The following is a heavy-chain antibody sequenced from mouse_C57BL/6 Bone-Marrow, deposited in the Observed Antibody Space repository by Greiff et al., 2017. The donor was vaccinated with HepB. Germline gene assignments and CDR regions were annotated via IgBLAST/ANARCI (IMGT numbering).Heavy chain of an antibody. CDR2: ISNLAYSI. J-gene: IGHJ4*01. CDR1: GFTFSDYG. Sequence: EVKLMESGGGLVQPGGSLKLSCAASGFTFSDYGMAWVRQAPRKGPEWVAFISNLAYSIYYADTVTGRFTISRENAKNTLYLEMSSLRSEDTAMYYGARGGLTYAMDYWGQGTSVTVSS. V-gene: IGHV5-15*01. CDR3: ARGGLTYAMDY.